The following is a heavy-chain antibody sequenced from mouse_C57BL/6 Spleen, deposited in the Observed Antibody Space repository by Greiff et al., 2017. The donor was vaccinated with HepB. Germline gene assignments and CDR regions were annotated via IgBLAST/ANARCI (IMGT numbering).Heavy chain of an antibody. Sequence: EVQLVESGGGLVQPKGSLKLSCAASGFSFNTYAMNWVRQAPGKGLEWVARIRSKSNNYATYYADSVKDRFTISRDDSESMLYLQMNNLKTEDTAMYYCVRHGYDREKFDYYAMDYWGQGTSVTVSS. J-gene: IGHJ4*01. D-gene: IGHD2-2*01. CDR1: GFSFNTYA. CDR2: IRSKSNNYAT. CDR3: VRHGYDREKFDYYAMDY. V-gene: IGHV10-1*01.